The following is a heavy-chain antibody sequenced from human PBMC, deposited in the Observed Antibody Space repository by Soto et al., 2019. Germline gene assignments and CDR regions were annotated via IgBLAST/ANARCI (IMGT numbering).Heavy chain of an antibody. V-gene: IGHV3-23*01. CDR3: AKDALGGAAAGYYYYGMDV. CDR2: ISGSGGST. CDR1: GFTFSSYA. J-gene: IGHJ6*02. D-gene: IGHD6-13*01. Sequence: GGSLRLSCAASGFTFSSYAMSWVRQAPGKGLEWVSAISGSGGSTYYADSVKGRFTISRDNSKNTLYLQMNSLRAEETAVYYCAKDALGGAAAGYYYYGMDVWGQGTTVTVSS.